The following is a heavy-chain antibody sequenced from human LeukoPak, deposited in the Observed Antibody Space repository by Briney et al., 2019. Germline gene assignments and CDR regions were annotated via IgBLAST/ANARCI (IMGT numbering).Heavy chain of an antibody. CDR2: ISNSGGST. CDR1: GFTFGSYA. Sequence: GGSLRLSCAASGFTFGSYAMSWVRQAPGKGLEWVSAISNSGGSTYYADSVKGRFTISRDNSKNTLNLQMNSLRAEDTAVYYCAKDSCSSTSCYRGVDYWGQGTLVTVSS. D-gene: IGHD2-2*01. V-gene: IGHV3-23*01. CDR3: AKDSCSSTSCYRGVDY. J-gene: IGHJ4*02.